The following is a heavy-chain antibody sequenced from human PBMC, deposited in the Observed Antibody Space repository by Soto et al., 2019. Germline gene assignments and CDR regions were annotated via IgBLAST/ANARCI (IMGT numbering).Heavy chain of an antibody. J-gene: IGHJ4*02. CDR1: GYSISSGYY. CDR3: ARGPQWELTD. CDR2: IYHSGST. D-gene: IGHD1-26*01. V-gene: IGHV4-38-2*01. Sequence: SETLSLTCAVSGYSISSGYYWGWIRQPPGKGLEWIGSIYHSGSTYYNPSLKSRVTISVDTSKNQFSLKLSSVTAAETAVYYCARGPQWELTDWGQGTLVTVSS.